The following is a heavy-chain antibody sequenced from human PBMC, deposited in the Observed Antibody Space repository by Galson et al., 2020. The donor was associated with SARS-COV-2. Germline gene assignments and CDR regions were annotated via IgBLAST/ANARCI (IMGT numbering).Heavy chain of an antibody. V-gene: IGHV5-51*01. Sequence: GESLKISCKGSGYSFTSYWIGWVRQMPGKGLEWMGIIYPGDSDTRYSPSFQGQVTISADKSISTAYLQWSSLKASDTAMYYCARQGHSGVAVAGTPPNPWENWFDPWGQGTLVTVSS. CDR1: GYSFTSYW. J-gene: IGHJ5*02. D-gene: IGHD6-19*01. CDR3: ARQGHSGVAVAGTPPNPWENWFDP. CDR2: IYPGDSDT.